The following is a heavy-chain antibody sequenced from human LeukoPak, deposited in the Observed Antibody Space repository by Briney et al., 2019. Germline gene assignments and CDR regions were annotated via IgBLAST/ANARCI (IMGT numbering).Heavy chain of an antibody. D-gene: IGHD3-9*01. CDR3: ARSSTTTYYDILTGYYDLNCFDP. J-gene: IGHJ5*02. V-gene: IGHV1-18*04. CDR1: GYTFTSYG. Sequence: ASVKVSCKASGYTFTSYGISWVRQAPGQGLEWMGWISAYNGNTNYAQKLQGRVTMTTDTSTSTAYMELRSLRSDDTAVYYCARSSTTTYYDILTGYYDLNCFDPWGQGTLVTVSS. CDR2: ISAYNGNT.